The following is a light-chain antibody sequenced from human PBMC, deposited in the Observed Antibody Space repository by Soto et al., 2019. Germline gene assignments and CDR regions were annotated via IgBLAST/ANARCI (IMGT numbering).Light chain of an antibody. Sequence: EIVMTQSPATLSVSPGERATLSCRASQSVRSNLAWYQQKPGQAPRLLIYGASTRATGIPARFSGSGSGTEFTVTISSLQSEDFAVYYCQQYNNWPETFGQGTKVDIK. CDR2: GAS. CDR1: QSVRSN. J-gene: IGKJ1*01. CDR3: QQYNNWPET. V-gene: IGKV3-15*01.